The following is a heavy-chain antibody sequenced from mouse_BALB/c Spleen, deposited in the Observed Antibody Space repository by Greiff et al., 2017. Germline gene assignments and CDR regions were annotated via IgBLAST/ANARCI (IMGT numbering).Heavy chain of an antibody. Sequence: EVQLVESGGGLVQPGGSRKLSCAASGFTFSSFGMHWVRQAPEKGLEWVAYISSGSSTIYYADTVKGRFTISRDNPKNTLFLQMTSLRSEDTAMYYCGREGGYRYGGDYWGQGTTLTVSS. CDR3: GREGGYRYGGDY. CDR2: ISSGSSTI. V-gene: IGHV5-17*02. D-gene: IGHD2-14*01. CDR1: GFTFSSFG. J-gene: IGHJ2*01.